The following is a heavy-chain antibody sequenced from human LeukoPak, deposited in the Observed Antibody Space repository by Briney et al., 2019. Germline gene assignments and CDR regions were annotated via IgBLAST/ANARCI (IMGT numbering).Heavy chain of an antibody. CDR2: ISYDGSNK. CDR3: TRGQGSH. Sequence: GRSLRLSCAASGFTFSSYGMHWVRQAPGKGLEWVAVISYDGSNKYYADSVKGRFTISRHNSKNTLYLQMNSLRAEDTAVYYCTRGQGSHWGQGTLVTVSS. CDR1: GFTFSSYG. V-gene: IGHV3-30*03. J-gene: IGHJ4*02.